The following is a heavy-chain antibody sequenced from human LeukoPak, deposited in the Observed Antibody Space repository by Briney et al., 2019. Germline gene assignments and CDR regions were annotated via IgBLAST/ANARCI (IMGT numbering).Heavy chain of an antibody. V-gene: IGHV4-4*07. D-gene: IGHD2-21*02. CDR2: SYSRGST. J-gene: IGHJ3*02. Sequence: SETLTLTCTVCGGPINNYYRSWIRKPAGKGLEGIRRSYSRGSTIYNPSLKRRVNMSVDTSKNQFSLKLSSVTAADTAVYYCARGRYCRADICPGGDAFDICGQGTMVSVSS. CDR3: ARGRYCRADICPGGDAFDI. CDR1: GGPINNYY.